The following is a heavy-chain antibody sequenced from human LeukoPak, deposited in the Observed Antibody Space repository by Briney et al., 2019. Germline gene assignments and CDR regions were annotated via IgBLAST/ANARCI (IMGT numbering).Heavy chain of an antibody. V-gene: IGHV3-7*01. CDR3: ARAGLLWLGQSRMDV. CDR2: IKQDGSEK. Sequence: PGGSLRLSCAASGFTFSSYWMSWVRQAPGKGLEWVANIKQDGSEKYYVDSVKGRFTISRDNAKNSLYLQMNSLRAEDTAVYYCARAGLLWLGQSRMDVWGQGTTVTVSS. D-gene: IGHD3-3*01. CDR1: GFTFSSYW. J-gene: IGHJ6*02.